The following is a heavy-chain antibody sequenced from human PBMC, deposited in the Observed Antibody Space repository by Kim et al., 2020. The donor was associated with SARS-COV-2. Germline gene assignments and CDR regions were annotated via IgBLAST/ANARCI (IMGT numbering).Heavy chain of an antibody. CDR3: ARGKKLWGVLLWSDWDY. Sequence: SETLSLTCAVYGGSFSGYYWSWIRQPPGKGLEWIGEINHSGSTNYNASLKSRVTISVDTSKNQFSLKLSSVTAADTAVYYCARGKKLWGVLLWSDWDYWGQGTLVTVSS. V-gene: IGHV4-34*01. CDR1: GGSFSGYY. D-gene: IGHD3-10*01. CDR2: INHSGST. J-gene: IGHJ4*02.